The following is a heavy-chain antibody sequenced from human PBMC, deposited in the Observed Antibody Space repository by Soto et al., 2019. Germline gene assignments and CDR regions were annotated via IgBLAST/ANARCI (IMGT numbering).Heavy chain of an antibody. CDR1: GGSIRHYF. V-gene: IGHV4-4*07. CDR3: VRDVESPGISGSWGAFDI. CDR2: IYSSGNT. J-gene: IGHJ3*02. D-gene: IGHD1-20*01. Sequence: QVQLQESGPGLVKPSETLSLICTVSGGSIRHYFWTWIRQPAGKGLEWIGRIYSSGNTVYNASLMSRVTMSIYMSKHQFSLKRSSATAEDTAVYYCVRDVESPGISGSWGAFDIWGQGTVVTVSS.